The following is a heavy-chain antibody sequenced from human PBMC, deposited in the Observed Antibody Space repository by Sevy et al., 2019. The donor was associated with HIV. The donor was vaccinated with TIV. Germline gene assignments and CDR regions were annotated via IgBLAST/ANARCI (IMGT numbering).Heavy chain of an antibody. D-gene: IGHD3-22*01. CDR1: GFTFSNYG. V-gene: IGHV3-33*01. CDR3: ARGGDFNDRSAKRDFDY. J-gene: IGHJ4*02. Sequence: GESLKISCAASGFTFSNYGMHWVRQAPGKGLEWVAVIWNDGSNKHYADSVKGRFTISRDNSKNTLYLQMNSLRVEDTAVYFCARGGDFNDRSAKRDFDYWGQGTLVTVSS. CDR2: IWNDGSNK.